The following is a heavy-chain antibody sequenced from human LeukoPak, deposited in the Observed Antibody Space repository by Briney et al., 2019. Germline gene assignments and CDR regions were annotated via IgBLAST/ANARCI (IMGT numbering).Heavy chain of an antibody. V-gene: IGHV3-21*01. CDR1: GFTFSSYS. Sequence: GGSLRLSCAASGFTFSSYSMNWVRQAPGKGLEWVSSISSSSSYIYYADSVKGRFTISRDNAKNSLYLQMNSLRAEDTAVYYCARDRGGYGDYHFDYWAREPWSPSPQ. J-gene: IGHJ4*02. CDR3: ARDRGGYGDYHFDY. CDR2: ISSSSSYI. D-gene: IGHD4-17*01.